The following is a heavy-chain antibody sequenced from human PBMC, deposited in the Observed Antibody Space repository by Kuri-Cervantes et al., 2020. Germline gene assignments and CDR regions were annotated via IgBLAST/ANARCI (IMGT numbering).Heavy chain of an antibody. CDR2: IYYSGST. V-gene: IGHV4-61*01. CDR1: GGSVSSGSYY. Sequence: ESLKISCTVSGGSVSSGSYYWSWIRQPPGKGLEWIGYIYYSGSTNYNPSLKSRVTISVDTSKNQFSLKLTSVTAADTAVYYCARGDYYYYYYMDVWGKGTSVTVSS. J-gene: IGHJ6*03. CDR3: ARGDYYYYYYMDV. D-gene: IGHD2-21*02.